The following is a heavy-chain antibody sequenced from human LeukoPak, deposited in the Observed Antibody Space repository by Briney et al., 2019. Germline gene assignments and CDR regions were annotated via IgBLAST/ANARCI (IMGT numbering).Heavy chain of an antibody. D-gene: IGHD6-6*01. Sequence: PSETLSLTCAVYGGSFSGYYWSWIRQPPGKGLEWIGYIYYSGSTNYNPSLKSRVTISVDTSKNQFSLKLSSVTAADTAVYYCATAYSSSFFDYWGQGTLVTVSS. CDR2: IYYSGST. V-gene: IGHV4-59*08. CDR1: GGSFSGYY. CDR3: ATAYSSSFFDY. J-gene: IGHJ4*02.